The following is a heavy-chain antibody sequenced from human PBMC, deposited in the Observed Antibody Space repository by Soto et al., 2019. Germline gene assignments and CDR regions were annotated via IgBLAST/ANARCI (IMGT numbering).Heavy chain of an antibody. CDR1: GYTFTSYA. Sequence: ASVKVSCKASGYTFTSYAMHWVRQAPGQRLEWMGWINAGNGNTKYSQKFQGRVTITRDTSASTAYMELSSLRSEDTAVYYCAREARWLQGDAFDIWGQGTMVTVSS. V-gene: IGHV1-3*01. J-gene: IGHJ3*02. CDR3: AREARWLQGDAFDI. D-gene: IGHD5-12*01. CDR2: INAGNGNT.